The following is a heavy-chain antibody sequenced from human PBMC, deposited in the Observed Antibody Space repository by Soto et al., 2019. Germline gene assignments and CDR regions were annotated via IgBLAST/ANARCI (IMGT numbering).Heavy chain of an antibody. CDR1: GFTFSSYG. J-gene: IGHJ3*02. V-gene: IGHV3-33*01. Sequence: GGSLRLSCAASGFTFSSYGMHWVRQAPGKGLEWVAIIWYDGSNKYYADSVKGRFTISRDNSKNTLYLQMNSLRAEDTAVYYCARAGDPTQTVGRAFDIWGQGTMVTVSS. CDR2: IWYDGSNK. CDR3: ARAGDPTQTVGRAFDI. D-gene: IGHD3-16*01.